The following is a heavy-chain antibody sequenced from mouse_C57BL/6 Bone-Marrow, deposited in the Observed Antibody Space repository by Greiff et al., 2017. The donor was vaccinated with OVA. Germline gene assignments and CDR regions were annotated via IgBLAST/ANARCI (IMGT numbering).Heavy chain of an antibody. V-gene: IGHV1-59*01. D-gene: IGHD1-1*01. Sequence: QVQLQQPGAELVRPGTSVKLSCKASGYTFTSYWMHWVKQRPGQGLEWIGVIDPSDSYTNYYQKFKGKATLTVDTSSSTAYMQLSSLTSEDSAVYYCASYYGSSPLYYYAMDYWGQGTSVTVSS. CDR3: ASYYGSSPLYYYAMDY. J-gene: IGHJ4*01. CDR2: IDPSDSYT. CDR1: GYTFTSYW.